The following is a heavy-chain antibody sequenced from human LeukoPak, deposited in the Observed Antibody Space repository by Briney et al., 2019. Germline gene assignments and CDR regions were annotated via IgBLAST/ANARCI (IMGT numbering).Heavy chain of an antibody. J-gene: IGHJ4*02. CDR1: GGSISTSNYL. Sequence: KTSETLSLTCSVSGGSISTSNYLWAWIRQPPGKGLEWIGSVYYVWSTQYNPALQSRVTISIDTSKNQFSLNLNSVTAADTAVYYCARHDRYFYDGSGHITLSFFDYWGQGTLVTVSS. CDR2: VYYVWST. CDR3: ARHDRYFYDGSGHITLSFFDY. D-gene: IGHD3-22*01. V-gene: IGHV4-39*01.